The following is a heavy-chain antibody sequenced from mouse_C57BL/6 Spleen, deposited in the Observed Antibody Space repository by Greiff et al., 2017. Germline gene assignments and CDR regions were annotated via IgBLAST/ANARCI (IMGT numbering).Heavy chain of an antibody. CDR2: IDPETGGT. CDR1: GYTFTDYE. V-gene: IGHV1-15*01. D-gene: IGHD1-1*01. J-gene: IGHJ3*01. CDR3: TDYYGSSYEAWFAY. Sequence: VQLQQSGAELVRPGASVTLSCKASGYTFTDYEMHWVKQTPVHGLEWIGAIDPETGGTAYNQKFKGKAILTADKSSSTAYMELRSLTSEDSAVDYCTDYYGSSYEAWFAYWGQGTLVTVSA.